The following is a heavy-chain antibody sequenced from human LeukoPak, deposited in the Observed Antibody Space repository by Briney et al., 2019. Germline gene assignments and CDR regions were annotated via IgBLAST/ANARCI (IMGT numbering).Heavy chain of an antibody. D-gene: IGHD2-15*01. J-gene: IGHJ4*02. V-gene: IGHV1-2*02. CDR3: ARLSSWRGLDY. Sequence: ASVEVSCKASGYTFTGYYMHWVRQAPGQGLEWMGWINPNSGGTNYAQKFQGRVTMTRDTSISTAYMELSSLRSEDTAVYYCARLSSWRGLDYWGQGTLVTVSS. CDR1: GYTFTGYY. CDR2: INPNSGGT.